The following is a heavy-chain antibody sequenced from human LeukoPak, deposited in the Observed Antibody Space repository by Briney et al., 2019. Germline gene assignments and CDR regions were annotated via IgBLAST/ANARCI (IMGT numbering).Heavy chain of an antibody. CDR3: AKDHMSSPVTYGYSFDS. CDR1: GFTFNIYA. CDR2: ISGSGVST. J-gene: IGHJ4*02. D-gene: IGHD5-18*01. V-gene: IGHV3-23*01. Sequence: GGSLRLSCAASGFTFNIYAMNWVRQAPGKELEWVAAISGSGVSTRDADSVKGRFTISRDNSKNTLYLQMSSLRAEDTAVYYCAKDHMSSPVTYGYSFDSWGQGTLVTVSS.